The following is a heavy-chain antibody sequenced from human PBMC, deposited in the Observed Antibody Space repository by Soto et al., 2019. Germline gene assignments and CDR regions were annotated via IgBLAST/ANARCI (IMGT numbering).Heavy chain of an antibody. CDR1: GFTFSSYS. J-gene: IGHJ1*01. V-gene: IGHV3-21*01. CDR2: ISSSSSYI. Sequence: GGSLRLSCAASGFTFSSYSMNWVRQAPGKGLEWVSSISSSSSYIYYADSVKGRFTISRDNAKNSLYLQMNSLRAEDTAVYYCARDLMVYAIDEFQHWGQGTLVTVSS. D-gene: IGHD2-8*01. CDR3: ARDLMVYAIDEFQH.